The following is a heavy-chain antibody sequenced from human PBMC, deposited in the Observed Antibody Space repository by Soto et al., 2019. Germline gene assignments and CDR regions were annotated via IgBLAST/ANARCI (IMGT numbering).Heavy chain of an antibody. CDR3: ATSPSSSWSSQFDY. CDR2: IYHSGST. D-gene: IGHD6-13*01. Sequence: PSETLSLTCAVYGGSFSGYYWSWIRQPPGKGLEWIGDIYHSGSTNYNPSLKSRVTISVDTSKNQFSLKLSSVTAADTAVYYCATSPSSSWSSQFDYWGQGTLVTVSS. CDR1: GGSFSGYY. J-gene: IGHJ4*02. V-gene: IGHV4-34*09.